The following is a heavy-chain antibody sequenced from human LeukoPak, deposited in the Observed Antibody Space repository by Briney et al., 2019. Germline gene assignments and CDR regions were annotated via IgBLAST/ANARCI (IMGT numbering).Heavy chain of an antibody. D-gene: IGHD5-24*01. CDR2: ISAYNGNT. V-gene: IGHV1-18*01. CDR1: GYTFTSYG. CDR3: ARRADGYKLKGGYYFDY. Sequence: GASVKVSCKASGYTFTSYGISWVRQAPGQGLEWMGWISAYNGNTNYAQKLQGRVTMTTDTSTSTAYTELRSLRSDDTAVYYCARRADGYKLKGGYYFDYWGQGTLVTVSS. J-gene: IGHJ4*02.